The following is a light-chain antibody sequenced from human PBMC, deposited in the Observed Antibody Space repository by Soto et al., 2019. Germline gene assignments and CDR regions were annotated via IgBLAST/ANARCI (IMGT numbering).Light chain of an antibody. J-gene: IGKJ1*01. CDR2: GAS. CDR1: QSVSSN. CDR3: QQYNNWPPQRT. Sequence: EIVMTQSPATLSVSPGERATLSCRASQSVSSNLAWYQQKPGQAPRPLIYGASTRATGIPARFSGSGSGTEFTLTIRSLQSEDFALYYCQQYNNWPPQRTFGQGTKVEIK. V-gene: IGKV3-15*01.